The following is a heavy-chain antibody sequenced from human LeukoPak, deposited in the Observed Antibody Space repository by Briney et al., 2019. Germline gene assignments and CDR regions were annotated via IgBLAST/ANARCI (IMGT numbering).Heavy chain of an antibody. CDR1: GFTFSSYG. CDR2: ISYDGSNK. CDR3: AKRRLSGSSSRAAFDI. J-gene: IGHJ3*02. V-gene: IGHV3-30*18. D-gene: IGHD6-13*01. Sequence: PGGSLRLSCAASGFTFSSYGMHWVRQAPGKGLEWVAVISYDGSNKYYADSVKGRFTISRDNSKNTLYLQMDSLGADDTAVYYCAKRRLSGSSSRAAFDIWGQGTMVTVSS.